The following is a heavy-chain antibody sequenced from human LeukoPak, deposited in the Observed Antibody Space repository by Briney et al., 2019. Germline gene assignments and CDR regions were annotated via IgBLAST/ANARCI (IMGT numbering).Heavy chain of an antibody. Sequence: ASVKVSCKASGYTFTGYYMHWVRQAPGQGLEWMGWINPNSGDTNYAQKFQGRVTMTRDTSISTAYMELSRLRSDDTAVYYCARDSPSIVVVPAAMGEDYYYYYGMDVWGQGTTVTVSS. CDR2: INPNSGDT. D-gene: IGHD2-2*01. CDR1: GYTFTGYY. V-gene: IGHV1-2*02. J-gene: IGHJ6*02. CDR3: ARDSPSIVVVPAAMGEDYYYYYGMDV.